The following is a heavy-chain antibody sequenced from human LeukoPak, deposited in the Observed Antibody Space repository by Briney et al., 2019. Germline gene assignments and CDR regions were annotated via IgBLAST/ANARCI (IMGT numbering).Heavy chain of an antibody. D-gene: IGHD3-3*01. J-gene: IGHJ3*02. CDR1: GFTFSSYA. CDR2: ISSSSSYI. Sequence: GGSLRLSYAASGFTFSSYAMNWVRQAPGKGLEWVSSISSSSSYIYYADSVKGRFTISRDNAKNSLYLQLNSLRAEDTAVYYCASAWSLDAFDIWGQGTMVTVSS. CDR3: ASAWSLDAFDI. V-gene: IGHV3-21*01.